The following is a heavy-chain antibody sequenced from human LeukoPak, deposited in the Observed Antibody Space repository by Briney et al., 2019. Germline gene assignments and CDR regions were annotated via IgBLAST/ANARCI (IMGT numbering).Heavy chain of an antibody. J-gene: IGHJ5*01. CDR1: VGSITRYY. V-gene: IGHV4-59*01. Sequence: SQSLSLTRALSVGSITRYYWSWIPGPPRPQLEWRGDISFSVSTNYNPSLKSRVTILVDTSKNKSSLKLSSVTAAETAVYYCAREVGYWFDSWGQGTLVTVSS. D-gene: IGHD5-12*01. CDR3: AREVGYWFDS. CDR2: ISFSVST.